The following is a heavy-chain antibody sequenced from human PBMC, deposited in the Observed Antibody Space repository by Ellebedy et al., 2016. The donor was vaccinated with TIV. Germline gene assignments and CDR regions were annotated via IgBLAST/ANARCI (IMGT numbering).Heavy chain of an antibody. CDR1: GYTFTFYA. CDR3: ARDAVYSSRWYTGFDY. V-gene: IGHV1-3*01. CDR2: INAGNGDT. D-gene: IGHD6-13*01. J-gene: IGHJ4*02. Sequence: ASVKVSCKASGYTFTFYAIHWVRQAPGQRLEWMGCINAGNGDTKYSRKFQGRVTITRDTSADTAYMELSSLRSEDTAVYYCARDAVYSSRWYTGFDYWGQGALVTASS.